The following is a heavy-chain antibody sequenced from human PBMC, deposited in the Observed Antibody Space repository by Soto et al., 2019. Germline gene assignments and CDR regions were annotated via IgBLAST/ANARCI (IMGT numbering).Heavy chain of an antibody. Sequence: LSLTCTVYGGSVSDYYWSWVRQPAGKGLEWIGRIRPGGNTNYSPFLMSRVTMSVDTSQNQFSLKLLSVTAADTAIYYCARSGVTGIVIPSHWFDPWGQGTLVTVSS. V-gene: IGHV4-59*10. CDR3: ARSGVTGIVIPSHWFDP. CDR1: GGSVSDYY. D-gene: IGHD2-21*02. CDR2: IRPGGNT. J-gene: IGHJ5*02.